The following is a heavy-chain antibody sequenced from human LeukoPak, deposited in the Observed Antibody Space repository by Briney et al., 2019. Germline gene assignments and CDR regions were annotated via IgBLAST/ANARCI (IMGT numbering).Heavy chain of an antibody. J-gene: IGHJ5*02. CDR2: IYYSGST. CDR3: ARDVKQQLSNWFDP. V-gene: IGHV4-39*07. CDR1: GGSISSSSYY. Sequence: PSETLSLTCTVSGGSISSSSYYWGWIRQPPGKGLEWIGSIYYSGSTYYNPSLKSRVTISVDTSKNQFSLKLSSVTAADTAVYYCARDVKQQLSNWFDPWGQGTLVTVSS. D-gene: IGHD6-13*01.